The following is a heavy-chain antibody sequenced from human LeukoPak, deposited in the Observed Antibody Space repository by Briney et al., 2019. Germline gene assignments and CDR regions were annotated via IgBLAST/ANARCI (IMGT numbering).Heavy chain of an antibody. J-gene: IGHJ4*02. V-gene: IGHV4-61*02. CDR3: AREYLGGYCGGDCYPPYYFDY. Sequence: SQTLSLTCTVSGVSISSGSYYWSWIRQPAGKGLEWIGSIYYSGSTYYNPSLKSRVTISVDTSKNQFSLKLSSVTAADTAVYYCAREYLGGYCGGDCYPPYYFDYWGQGTLVTVSS. CDR2: IYYSGST. D-gene: IGHD2-21*02. CDR1: GVSISSGSYY.